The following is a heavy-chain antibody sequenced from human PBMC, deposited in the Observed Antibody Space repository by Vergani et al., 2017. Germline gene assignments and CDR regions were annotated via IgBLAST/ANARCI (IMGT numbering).Heavy chain of an antibody. Sequence: EVQLVESGGVVVQPGGSLRLSCAASGFTFDDYAMHWVRQAPGKGLEWVSLISWDGGSTYYADSVKGRFTISRDNSKNSLYLQMNSLRAEDTALYYCAKAVVGSYYEYFDYWGQATLLTASS. D-gene: IGHD1-26*01. CDR2: ISWDGGST. CDR3: AKAVVGSYYEYFDY. CDR1: GFTFDDYA. V-gene: IGHV3-43D*03. J-gene: IGHJ4*02.